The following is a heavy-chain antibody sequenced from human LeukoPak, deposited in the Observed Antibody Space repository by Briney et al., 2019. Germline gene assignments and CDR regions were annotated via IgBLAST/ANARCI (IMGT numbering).Heavy chain of an antibody. CDR2: IYYSGST. J-gene: IGHJ4*02. CDR3: ARSIAAAGTHDFDY. V-gene: IGHV4-39*07. Sequence: SETLSLTCTVSGGSISSSSYYWGWIRQPPGKGLEWIGSIYYSGSTYYNPSLKSRVTISVDTSKNQFSLKLSSVTAADTAVYYCARSIAAAGTHDFDYWGQGTLVTVSS. D-gene: IGHD6-13*01. CDR1: GGSISSSSYY.